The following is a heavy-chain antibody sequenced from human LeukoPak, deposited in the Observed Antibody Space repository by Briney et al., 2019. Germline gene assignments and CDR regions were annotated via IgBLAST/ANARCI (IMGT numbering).Heavy chain of an antibody. D-gene: IGHD6-19*01. Sequence: SETLSLTCTVSSGSISSYHWSWLRQPPGKGLEGIGYIYYSGSTNYHPSLKSRVTISVDTSKNQFSLKLTSVTAADTAVYYWAREYSSGWYYFDYWGQGTLVTVSS. CDR1: SGSISSYH. CDR3: AREYSSGWYYFDY. CDR2: IYYSGST. J-gene: IGHJ4*02. V-gene: IGHV4-59*01.